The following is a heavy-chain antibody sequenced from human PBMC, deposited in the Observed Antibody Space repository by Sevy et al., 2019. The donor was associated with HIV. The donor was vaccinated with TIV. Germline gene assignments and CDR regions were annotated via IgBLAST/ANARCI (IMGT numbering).Heavy chain of an antibody. V-gene: IGHV3-11*01. Sequence: GGSLRLSCAASGFTFSDYYMSWIRQAPGKGLEWVSYISSSGSTIYYADSVKGRFTISRDNAKNSLYLQMNSLRAEDMAVYYCARTPMVRGVILAPYYFDYWGQGTLVTVSS. CDR1: GFTFSDYY. CDR2: ISSSGSTI. D-gene: IGHD3-10*01. J-gene: IGHJ4*02. CDR3: ARTPMVRGVILAPYYFDY.